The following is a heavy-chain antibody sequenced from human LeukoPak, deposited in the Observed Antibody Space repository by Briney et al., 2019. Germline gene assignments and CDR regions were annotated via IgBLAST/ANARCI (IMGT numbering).Heavy chain of an antibody. D-gene: IGHD5-18*01. Sequence: ASVKVSCKASGGTFSSYAISWVRQAPGQGLEWMGGIIPIFGTANYAQKFQGRVTITADESTSTAYMELSSLRSEDTAAYYCAREYTAMAEYYFDYWGQGTLVTVSS. CDR1: GGTFSSYA. CDR2: IIPIFGTA. J-gene: IGHJ4*02. CDR3: AREYTAMAEYYFDY. V-gene: IGHV1-69*13.